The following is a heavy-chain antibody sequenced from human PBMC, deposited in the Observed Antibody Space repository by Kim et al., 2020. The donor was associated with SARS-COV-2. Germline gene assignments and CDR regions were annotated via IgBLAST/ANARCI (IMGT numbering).Heavy chain of an antibody. CDR2: ISAYNGNT. V-gene: IGHV1-18*01. D-gene: IGHD4-17*01. Sequence: ASVKVSCKASGYTFTSYGISWVRQAPGQGLEWMGWISAYNGNTNYAQKLQGRVTMTTDTSTSTAYMELRSLRSDDTAVYYCARDYGARPYGDYGVPWVDYWGQGTLVTVSS. CDR3: ARDYGARPYGDYGVPWVDY. CDR1: GYTFTSYG. J-gene: IGHJ4*02.